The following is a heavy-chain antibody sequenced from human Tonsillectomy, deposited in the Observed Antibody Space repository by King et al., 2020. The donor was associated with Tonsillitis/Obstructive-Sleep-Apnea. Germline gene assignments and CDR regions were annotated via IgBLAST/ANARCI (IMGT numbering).Heavy chain of an antibody. D-gene: IGHD6-6*01. V-gene: IGHV3-23*04. CDR3: AKDSHSSSNDTFDYFDN. J-gene: IGHJ4*02. Sequence: VQLVESGGGLVQRGGSLRLSCAASGFTFSNYAMSWVRQAPGKGLEWVSGISGSGSGTYYADSVRGRFTITRDNSKNTLSLQMNSLRAEDTAIYYCAKDSHSSSNDTFDYFDNWGQGTLVTVSS. CDR2: ISGSGSGT. CDR1: GFTFSNYA.